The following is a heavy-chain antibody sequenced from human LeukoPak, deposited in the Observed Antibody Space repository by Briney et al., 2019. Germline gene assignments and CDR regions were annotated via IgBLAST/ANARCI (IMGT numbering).Heavy chain of an antibody. V-gene: IGHV3-23*01. D-gene: IGHD6-19*01. CDR1: GFTFSNYA. CDR3: ASPGIAVAGSLDY. CDR2: INDNGSTR. Sequence: GGSLRLSCGASGFTFSNYAMSWVRQAPGKGLEWVSGINDNGSTRFYAASVKGRFTSSRDNPKNTLYLQMNSLRAEDTAVYYCASPGIAVAGSLDYWGQGALVTVSS. J-gene: IGHJ4*02.